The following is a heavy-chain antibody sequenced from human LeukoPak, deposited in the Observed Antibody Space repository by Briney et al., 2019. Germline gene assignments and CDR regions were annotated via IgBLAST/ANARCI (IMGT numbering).Heavy chain of an antibody. CDR2: ISGSGGST. CDR1: GFTFSSYA. D-gene: IGHD3-10*01. V-gene: IGHV3-23*01. CDR3: AKARLWFGELDY. Sequence: PGGSLRLSCAASGFTFSSYAMSWVRQAPGKGLERVSAISGSGGSTYYADSVKGRFTISRDNSKNTLYLQMNSLRAEDTAVYYCAKARLWFGELDYWGQGTLVTVSS. J-gene: IGHJ4*02.